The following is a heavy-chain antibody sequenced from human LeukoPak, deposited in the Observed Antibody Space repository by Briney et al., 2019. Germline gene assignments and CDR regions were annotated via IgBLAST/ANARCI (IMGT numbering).Heavy chain of an antibody. CDR3: ASTTSPTHT. D-gene: IGHD2-2*01. CDR2: ISGSGGST. Sequence: GGSLRLSCAASGFTFSSYAMSWVRQAPGKGLEWASAISGSGGSTYYADSVKGRFTISRDNAKNSLYLQMNSLRAEDTAVYYCASTTSPTHTWGQGTLVTVSS. J-gene: IGHJ5*02. V-gene: IGHV3-23*01. CDR1: GFTFSSYA.